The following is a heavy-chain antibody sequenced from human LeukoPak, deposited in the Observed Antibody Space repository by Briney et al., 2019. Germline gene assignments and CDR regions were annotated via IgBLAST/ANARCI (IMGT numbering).Heavy chain of an antibody. V-gene: IGHV4-34*01. CDR3: AGYYGGNWGAWFDP. Sequence: TSETLSLTCAVYGGSFSGYYWSWIRQPPGKGLEWIGEINHSGSTNYNPSLKSRVTISVDTSKNQFSLKLSSVTAADTAVYYCAGYYGGNWGAWFDPWGQGTLVTVSS. D-gene: IGHD4-23*01. CDR1: GGSFSGYY. CDR2: INHSGST. J-gene: IGHJ5*02.